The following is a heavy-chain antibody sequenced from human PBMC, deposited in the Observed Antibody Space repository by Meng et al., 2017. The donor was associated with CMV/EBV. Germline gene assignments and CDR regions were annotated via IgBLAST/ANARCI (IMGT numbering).Heavy chain of an antibody. CDR3: ARGGIAAAGLH. V-gene: IGHV4-39*07. D-gene: IGHD6-13*01. CDR2: IYYSGST. CDR1: GGSISSSSYY. Sequence: HLTVPESGPGLLKPSETLSLTCTVSGGSISSSSYYWGWIRQPPGKGLEWIGSIYYSGSTYYNPSLKSRVTISVDTSKNQFSLKLSSVTAADTAVYYCARGGIAAAGLHWGQGTLVTVSS. J-gene: IGHJ4*02.